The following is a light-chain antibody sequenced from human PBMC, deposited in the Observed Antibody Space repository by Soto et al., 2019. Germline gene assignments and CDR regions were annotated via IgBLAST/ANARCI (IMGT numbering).Light chain of an antibody. V-gene: IGKV1-5*03. CDR1: QSIDRW. Sequence: DIQMTQSPSTLSASVGDRVTITCRASQSIDRWLAWYQQKPGKAPKLLIYRASSLESGVPSRFSGRGSGTEFTLTLRSLQPDDFTTYYCQQYKTYTYPFAQGTKLEIK. J-gene: IGKJ2*01. CDR3: QQYKTYTYP. CDR2: RAS.